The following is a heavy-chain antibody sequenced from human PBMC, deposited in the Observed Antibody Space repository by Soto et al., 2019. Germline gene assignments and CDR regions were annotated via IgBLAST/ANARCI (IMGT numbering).Heavy chain of an antibody. CDR1: GFTFSSYE. J-gene: IGHJ6*02. V-gene: IGHV3-48*03. D-gene: IGHD6-19*01. Sequence: EVQLVESGGGLVQPGGSLRLSCAASGFTFSSYEMNWVRQAPRTGLEWVSYISSSGSTIYYADSVKGRFTISRDNAKNSLYLQMNGLRAEDTAVYYCAREAAVAGSVYYGMDVWGQGTTVTVSS. CDR3: AREAAVAGSVYYGMDV. CDR2: ISSSGSTI.